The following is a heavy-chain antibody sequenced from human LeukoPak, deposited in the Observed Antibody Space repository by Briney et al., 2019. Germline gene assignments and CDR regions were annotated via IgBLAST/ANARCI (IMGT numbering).Heavy chain of an antibody. D-gene: IGHD3-16*02. Sequence: PSETLSLTCAVYGGSFSGYYWSWIRQPPGKGLEWIGEINHSGSTNYNPSLKSRVTISVDTSKNQFSLKLSSVTAADTAVYCCAGGPTYDYVWGSYRPPLDYWGQGTLVTVSS. CDR3: AGGPTYDYVWGSYRPPLDY. V-gene: IGHV4-34*01. J-gene: IGHJ4*02. CDR1: GGSFSGYY. CDR2: INHSGST.